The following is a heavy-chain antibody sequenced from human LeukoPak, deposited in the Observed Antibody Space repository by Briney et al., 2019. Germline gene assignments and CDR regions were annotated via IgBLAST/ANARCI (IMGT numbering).Heavy chain of an antibody. CDR2: ISSSSSYI. Sequence: GGPLRFSCAAPGFTFGSYSMTWVGQPQGKGLEGASSISSSSSYIYYADSVKGRFTISRDNAKNSLYLQMNSLRAEDTAVYYCATAYYYGSGNFDYWGQGTLVTVSS. J-gene: IGHJ4*02. CDR3: ATAYYYGSGNFDY. V-gene: IGHV3-21*01. CDR1: GFTFGSYS. D-gene: IGHD3-10*01.